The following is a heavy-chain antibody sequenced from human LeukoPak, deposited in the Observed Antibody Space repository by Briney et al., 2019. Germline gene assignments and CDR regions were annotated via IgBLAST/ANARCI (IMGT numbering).Heavy chain of an antibody. V-gene: IGHV3-7*01. Sequence: GGSLRLSCAASGFTFSSYSMNWVRQAPGKGLEWVANIKQDGSEKYYVDSVKGRFTISRDNAKNSLYLQMNSLRAEDTAVYYCARVRSSSWYYRYWGQGTLVTVSS. D-gene: IGHD6-13*01. CDR2: IKQDGSEK. CDR1: GFTFSSYS. J-gene: IGHJ4*02. CDR3: ARVRSSSWYYRY.